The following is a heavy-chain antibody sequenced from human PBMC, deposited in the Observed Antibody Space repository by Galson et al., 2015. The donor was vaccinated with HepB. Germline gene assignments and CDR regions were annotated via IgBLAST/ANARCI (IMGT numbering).Heavy chain of an antibody. CDR1: GFTFSSYA. CDR3: ARCRPYGDYPHCYFDY. CDR2: ISYDGSNK. J-gene: IGHJ4*02. D-gene: IGHD4-17*01. Sequence: SLRLSCAASGFTFSSYAMHWVRQAPGKGLEWVAVISYDGSNKYYADSVKGRFTISRDNSKNTLYLQMNSLRAEDTAVYYCARCRPYGDYPHCYFDYWGQGTLVTVSS. V-gene: IGHV3-30-3*01.